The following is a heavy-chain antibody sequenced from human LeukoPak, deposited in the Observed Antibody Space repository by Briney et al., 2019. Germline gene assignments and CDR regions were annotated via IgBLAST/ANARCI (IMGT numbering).Heavy chain of an antibody. CDR3: CIENSEYYFDY. J-gene: IGHJ4*02. Sequence: GGSLRLSCAASGFTFSSYGMHWVRQAPGKGLEWVAVISYDGSNKYYADSVKGRFTISRDNSKNTLYLQMNSLRAEDTAVYYCCIENSEYYFDYWGQGTLVTVSS. D-gene: IGHD2-8*01. CDR2: ISYDGSNK. CDR1: GFTFSSYG. V-gene: IGHV3-30*03.